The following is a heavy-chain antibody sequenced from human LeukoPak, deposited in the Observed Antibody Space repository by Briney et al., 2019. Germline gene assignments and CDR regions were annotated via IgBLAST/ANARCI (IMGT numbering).Heavy chain of an antibody. CDR3: ARDAVWSGYFSGYYYYYMDV. D-gene: IGHD3-3*01. J-gene: IGHJ6*03. Sequence: GASVKVSCKASGYTFTGYYMHWVRQAPGQGLEWMGWINPNSGGTNYAQKFQGRVTMTTDTSTSTAYMELRSLRSDDTAVYYCARDAVWSGYFSGYYYYYMDVWGKGTTVTVSS. V-gene: IGHV1-2*02. CDR1: GYTFTGYY. CDR2: INPNSGGT.